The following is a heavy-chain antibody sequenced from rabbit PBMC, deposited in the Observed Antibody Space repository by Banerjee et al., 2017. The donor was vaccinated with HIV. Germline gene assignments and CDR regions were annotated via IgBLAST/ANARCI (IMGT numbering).Heavy chain of an antibody. V-gene: IGHV1S45*01. CDR2: INTISGDT. Sequence: QEQLVESGGGLVKPEGSLTLTCKASGFSFSNKYVMRWVRQAPGKGLEWIACINTISGDTGYATWAKGRFTISKASWTTVTLQMTSLTAADTASYFCARDGTYEYDVGDVTLWGPGTLVTVS. D-gene: IGHD5-1*01. J-gene: IGHJ6*01. CDR1: GFSFSNKYV. CDR3: ARDGTYEYDVGDVTL.